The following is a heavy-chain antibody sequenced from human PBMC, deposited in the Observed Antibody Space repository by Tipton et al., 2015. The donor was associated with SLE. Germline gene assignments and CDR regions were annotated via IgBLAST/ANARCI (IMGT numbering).Heavy chain of an antibody. CDR1: GFTFGDYA. D-gene: IGHD6-13*01. V-gene: IGHV3-49*04. Sequence: SLRLSCTASGFTFGDYAMSWVRQAPGKGREWVGFIRSKAYGGTTEYAASVKGRFTISRDDSKSIAYLQMNSLKTEDTAVYYCAKGRSSTWYVDYWGQGTLVTVSS. J-gene: IGHJ4*02. CDR2: IRSKAYGGTT. CDR3: AKGRSSTWYVDY.